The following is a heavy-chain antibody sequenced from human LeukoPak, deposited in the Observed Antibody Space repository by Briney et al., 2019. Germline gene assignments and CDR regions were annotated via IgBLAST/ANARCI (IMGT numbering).Heavy chain of an antibody. CDR3: ALRESVDTAMARVVDY. Sequence: GASVKVSCKVSGYTLTELSMHWVRQAPGKGLEWMGGFGPEDGETIYAQKFQGRVTMTEDTSTDTAYMELSSLRSEDTAVYYCALRESVDTAMARVVDYWGQGTLVTVSS. D-gene: IGHD5-18*01. J-gene: IGHJ4*02. V-gene: IGHV1-24*01. CDR2: FGPEDGET. CDR1: GYTLTELS.